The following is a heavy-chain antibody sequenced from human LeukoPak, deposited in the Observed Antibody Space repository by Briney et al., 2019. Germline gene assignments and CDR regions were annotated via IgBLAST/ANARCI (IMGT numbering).Heavy chain of an antibody. D-gene: IGHD4-23*01. CDR1: GFTVSSNY. Sequence: GGSLRLSCAASGFTVSSNYMSWVRQAPGKGLEWVSVIYRGGSTYYADSVKGRFTISRDNSKNTLYLQMNSLRAEDTAVYYCARTVVTYYFDYWGQGTLVTVSS. CDR3: ARTVVTYYFDY. V-gene: IGHV3-66*02. J-gene: IGHJ4*02. CDR2: IYRGGST.